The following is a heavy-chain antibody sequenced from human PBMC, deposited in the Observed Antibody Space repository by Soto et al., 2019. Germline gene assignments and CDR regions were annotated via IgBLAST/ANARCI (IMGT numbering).Heavy chain of an antibody. CDR3: VRATAYYFDY. D-gene: IGHD1-1*01. CDR2: ISSSGDRT. CDR1: GFTFSGYY. Sequence: QVQLVESGGGLVKPGGSLRLSCAASGFTFSGYYMSWIRQAPGKGLECISYISSSGDRTKYANSVKGRFTISRDNDKKSLYLQMNSLRAEDTAVYYCVRATAYYFDYWGQGTLVTVSS. V-gene: IGHV3-11*06. J-gene: IGHJ4*02.